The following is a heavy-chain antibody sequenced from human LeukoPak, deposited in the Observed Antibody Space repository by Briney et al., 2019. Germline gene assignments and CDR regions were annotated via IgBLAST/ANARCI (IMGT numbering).Heavy chain of an antibody. CDR3: ARDLAYGVDY. J-gene: IGHJ4*02. V-gene: IGHV3-74*01. Sequence: GGSLRLSCAASGFXFSGFWIHWVRQAPGKGLVWVSRITEDASNTTYADSVKGRFTIPRDNAKNTLYLQMNSLRAEDTAVYYCARDLAYGVDYWGQGTLVTVSS. D-gene: IGHD4-17*01. CDR2: ITEDASNT. CDR1: GFXFSGFW.